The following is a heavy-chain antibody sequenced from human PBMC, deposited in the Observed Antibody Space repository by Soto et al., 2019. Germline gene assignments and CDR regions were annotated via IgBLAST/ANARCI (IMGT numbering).Heavy chain of an antibody. Sequence: QVQLVQSGAEVKEPGDSVKVSCKTSGCSFYNNDISWVRQAPGQGLEWMGWMNPGSGSTGYAHKFQGRVTMTRNASISTAYLELNSLRSDDTAVYYCARMASAGTLNWFDPWGQGTLVSVSS. CDR3: ARMASAGTLNWFDP. V-gene: IGHV1-8*01. D-gene: IGHD1-1*01. CDR1: GCSFYNND. CDR2: MNPGSGST. J-gene: IGHJ5*02.